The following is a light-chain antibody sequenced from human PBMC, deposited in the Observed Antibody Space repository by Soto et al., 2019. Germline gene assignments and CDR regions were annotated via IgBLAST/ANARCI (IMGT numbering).Light chain of an antibody. V-gene: IGKV3-20*01. Sequence: EVVLTQSPGTLSLSPGERATLSCRASQSVGSTYLAWYQQKPGQAPRLLIYGASIRATGIPDRFSGSGSGTDFTLTISRLEPEDFAVYYCQQYAGSPRTFGQGTKVEIK. CDR2: GAS. J-gene: IGKJ1*01. CDR3: QQYAGSPRT. CDR1: QSVGSTY.